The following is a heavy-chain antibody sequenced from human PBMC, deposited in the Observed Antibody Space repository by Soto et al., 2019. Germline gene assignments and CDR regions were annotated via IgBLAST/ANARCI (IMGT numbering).Heavy chain of an antibody. CDR3: ARAGEYYYDSSGSPLGY. J-gene: IGHJ4*02. CDR2: IYYSGST. V-gene: IGHV4-31*03. CDR1: GGSISSGGYY. Sequence: PSETLSLTCTVSGGSISSGGYYWSWIRQHPGKGLEWIGYIYYSGSTYYNPSLKSRVTISVDTSKNQFSLKLSSVTAADTAVYYCARAGEYYYDSSGSPLGYWGQGTMVTVSS. D-gene: IGHD3-22*01.